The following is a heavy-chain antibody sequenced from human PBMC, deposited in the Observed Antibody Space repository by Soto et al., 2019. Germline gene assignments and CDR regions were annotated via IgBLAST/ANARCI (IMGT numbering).Heavy chain of an antibody. V-gene: IGHV3-48*01. D-gene: IGHD3-10*01. CDR3: ARVVPYYYGSGSYQRTDY. CDR2: ISSSSSTI. CDR1: GFTFSSYS. J-gene: IGHJ4*02. Sequence: PGGSLRLSCAASGFTFSSYSMNWVRQAPGKGLEWVSYISSSSSTIYYADSVKGRFTISRDNAKNSLYLQMNSLRAEDTAVYYCARVVPYYYGSGSYQRTDYWGQGTLVTVSS.